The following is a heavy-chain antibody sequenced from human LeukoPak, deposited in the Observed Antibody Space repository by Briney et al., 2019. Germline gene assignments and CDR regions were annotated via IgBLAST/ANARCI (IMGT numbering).Heavy chain of an antibody. CDR2: IYGGRST. V-gene: IGHV3-53*01. Sequence: GGSLRLSCAASGFTVSSHYMTWVRQAPGKGLEWVSIIYGGRSTNYATSVKGRCTIFRNTSKNTINLQMNSLRAEDTALYYCARVGYNYDYAIDAFDLWGQGTMVTVSS. CDR3: ARVGYNYDYAIDAFDL. CDR1: GFTVSSHY. J-gene: IGHJ3*01. D-gene: IGHD5-18*01.